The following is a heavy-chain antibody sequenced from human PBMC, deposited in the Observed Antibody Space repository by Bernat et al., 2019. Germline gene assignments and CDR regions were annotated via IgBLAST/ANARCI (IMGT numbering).Heavy chain of an antibody. CDR1: GFTFSDYY. Sequence: QVQLVESGGGLVKPGGSLRLSCAASGFTFSDYYMSWIRQAPGKGLEWVSYISSSGSTIYYADSVKGRFTISRDNAKNSLYLQMNSLRAEDTAVYHCARSPWAGEMATIHFDYWGQGTLVTVSS. J-gene: IGHJ4*02. CDR3: ARSPWAGEMATIHFDY. CDR2: ISSSGSTI. D-gene: IGHD5-24*01. V-gene: IGHV3-11*01.